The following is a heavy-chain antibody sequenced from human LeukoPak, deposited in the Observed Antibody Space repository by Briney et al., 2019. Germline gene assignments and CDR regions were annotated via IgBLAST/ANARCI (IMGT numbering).Heavy chain of an antibody. CDR1: GYTFTTYH. CDR2: IFASGST. CDR3: ARGPPSAYYFDY. V-gene: IGHV1-46*01. Sequence: ASVKVSCKASGYTFTTYHVHWVRQAPGQGLEWMGIIFASGSTSFAQKFQGRVTMTRDTSTSTVYMELSSLRSEDTAVYFCARGPPSAYYFDYWGQGTLVTVSS. J-gene: IGHJ4*02.